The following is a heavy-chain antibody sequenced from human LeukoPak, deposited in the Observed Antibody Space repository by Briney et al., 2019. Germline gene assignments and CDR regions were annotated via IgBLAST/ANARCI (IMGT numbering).Heavy chain of an antibody. D-gene: IGHD3-22*01. CDR2: ISGSGGST. V-gene: IGHV3-23*01. CDR1: GVTFSSYA. J-gene: IGHJ6*02. CDR3: ARDFLEVEPYYYDSSGYYYYGMDV. Sequence: GGSLRLSCAASGVTFSSYAMSWVRQAPGPGLECGSAISGSGGSTYYADSVTGRFTISRDNSKNTMYLQKNSLRADDTAVYYCARDFLEVEPYYYDSSGYYYYGMDVWGQGTTVTVSS.